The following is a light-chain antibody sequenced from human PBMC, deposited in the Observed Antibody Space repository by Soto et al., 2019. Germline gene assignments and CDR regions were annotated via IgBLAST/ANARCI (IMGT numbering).Light chain of an antibody. CDR2: KTS. CDR1: QSIDSW. V-gene: IGKV1-5*03. J-gene: IGKJ1*01. CDR3: QQYSIFPWT. Sequence: DIPMTQSPPTLSASVGDRVTITCRASQSIDSWLAWHQQKPGKPPKVLIYKTSTLESGVPSRFSGSGSGTAFTLTISSLQPDDFATFYCQQYSIFPWTFGQGTRVELK.